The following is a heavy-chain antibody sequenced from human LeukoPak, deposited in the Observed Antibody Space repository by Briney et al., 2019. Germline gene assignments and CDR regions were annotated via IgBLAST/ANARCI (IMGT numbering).Heavy chain of an antibody. D-gene: IGHD5-24*01. J-gene: IGHJ1*01. CDR1: GYSFTSNW. V-gene: IGHV5-51*01. CDR3: ARATSDTSTFQH. Sequence: GESLKISCKGSGYSFTSNWIGWVRQMAGKGLEWMGTIYPGDSDTRYSPSFQGQVTISVDKSISTAYLQWSSLKASDTAIYYCARATSDTSTFQHWGQGTLVTVSS. CDR2: IYPGDSDT.